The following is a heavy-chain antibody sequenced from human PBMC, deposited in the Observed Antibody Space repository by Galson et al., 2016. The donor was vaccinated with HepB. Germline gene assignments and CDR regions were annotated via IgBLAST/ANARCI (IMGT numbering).Heavy chain of an antibody. Sequence: SLRLSCAGSGFTFSTYTMNWVRQAPGKGLEWISYISTSSRIIFYADSVKGRFTISRDNAKNSLYLQMNSLRDEGTAVYYCAGRLTMVRGVIVRGDFDIWGPGTMVTVSS. J-gene: IGHJ3*02. CDR2: ISTSSRII. V-gene: IGHV3-48*02. D-gene: IGHD3-10*01. CDR3: AGRLTMVRGVIVRGDFDI. CDR1: GFTFSTYT.